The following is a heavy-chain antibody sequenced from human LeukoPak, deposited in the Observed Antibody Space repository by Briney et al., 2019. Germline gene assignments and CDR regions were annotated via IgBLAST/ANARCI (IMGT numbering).Heavy chain of an antibody. V-gene: IGHV3-30*03. D-gene: IGHD3-16*01. J-gene: IGHJ6*03. CDR1: GFTFSSYG. CDR2: ISYDGSNK. Sequence: PGGSLRLSCAASGFTFSSYGMHWVRQAPGKGLEWVAVISYDGSNKYYADSVKGRFTISRDNSKNTLYLQMNSLRAEDTAVYYCARDSLGGDYYYYYMDVWGKGTTVTVSS. CDR3: ARDSLGGDYYYYYMDV.